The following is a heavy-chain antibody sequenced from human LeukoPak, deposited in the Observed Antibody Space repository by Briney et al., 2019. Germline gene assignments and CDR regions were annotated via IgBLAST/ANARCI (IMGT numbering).Heavy chain of an antibody. CDR1: GGSISSYY. V-gene: IGHV4-4*07. Sequence: SETLSLTCTVSGGSISSYYWSWLRQPAGKGLEWIGRIYTSGSTNFNPSLKSRVTMSVDTSKNPFSLELRSVTAADTAVYYCARGGSGSYWVDYWGQGTLVTVSS. D-gene: IGHD1-26*01. CDR3: ARGGSGSYWVDY. J-gene: IGHJ4*02. CDR2: IYTSGST.